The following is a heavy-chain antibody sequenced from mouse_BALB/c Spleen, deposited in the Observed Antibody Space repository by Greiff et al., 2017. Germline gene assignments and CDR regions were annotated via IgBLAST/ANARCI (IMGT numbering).Heavy chain of an antibody. CDR3: ARGNGYDGESRAY. D-gene: IGHD2-2*01. CDR2: ISDGGSYT. J-gene: IGHJ3*01. V-gene: IGHV5-4*02. Sequence: EVKLVESGGGLVKPGGSLKLSCAASGFTFSDYYMYWVRQTPEKGLEWVATISDGGSYTYYPDSVKGRFTISRDNAKNNLYLQMSSLMSEDTAMYYCARGNGYDGESRAYWGQGTLVTVSA. CDR1: GFTFSDYY.